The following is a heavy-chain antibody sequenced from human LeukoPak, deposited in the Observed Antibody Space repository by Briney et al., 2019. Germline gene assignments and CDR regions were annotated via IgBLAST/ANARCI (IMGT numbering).Heavy chain of an antibody. D-gene: IGHD6-19*01. V-gene: IGHV3-21*01. J-gene: IGHJ1*01. CDR2: ISSSDTYI. CDR3: ARGYSSRLYGAEYFQH. Sequence: GGSLRLSCAASGFTFSSYSMNWVRQAPGKGLEWVSSISSSDTYIYHADSVKGRFTISRDNAKNSLYLQMNSLRVEDTAVYYCARGYSSRLYGAEYFQHWGQGTLVTVSS. CDR1: GFTFSSYS.